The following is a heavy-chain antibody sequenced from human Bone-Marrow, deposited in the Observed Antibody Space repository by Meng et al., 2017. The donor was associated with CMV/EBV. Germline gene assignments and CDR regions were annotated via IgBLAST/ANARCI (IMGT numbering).Heavy chain of an antibody. V-gene: IGHV1-69*05. J-gene: IGHJ4*02. CDR2: RIPIFGTA. CDR1: SGTFSSYA. CDR3: ARVKDYYDSSAGFDY. Sequence: SVKLVCKASSGTFSSYAISWVRQAPGLGLEWMGGRIPIFGTANYAQKCQGRVTITTDESTSTAYMELSSLRSEDTAVYYCARVKDYYDSSAGFDYWGQGTLVTVSS. D-gene: IGHD3-22*01.